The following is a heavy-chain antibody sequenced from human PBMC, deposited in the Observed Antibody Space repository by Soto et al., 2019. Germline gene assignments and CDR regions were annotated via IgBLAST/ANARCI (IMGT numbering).Heavy chain of an antibody. CDR3: ARGDLGYCSGGSCPNDY. J-gene: IGHJ4*02. Sequence: ASVKVSCKASGYTFTSYAMHWVRQAPGQRLEWMGWISAYNGNTNYAQKLQGRVTMTTDTSTSTAYMGLRSLRSDDTAVYYCARGDLGYCSGGSCPNDYWGQGTLVTVSS. CDR2: ISAYNGNT. V-gene: IGHV1-18*01. CDR1: GYTFTSYA. D-gene: IGHD2-15*01.